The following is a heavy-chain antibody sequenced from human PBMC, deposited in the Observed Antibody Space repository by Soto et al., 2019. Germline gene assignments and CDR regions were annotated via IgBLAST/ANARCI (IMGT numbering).Heavy chain of an antibody. Sequence: SETLSLTCTVSGGSISSSSYYWGWIRQPPGKGLEWIGSIYYSGGTYYNPSLKSRVTISVDTSKNQFSLKLSSVTAADTAVYYCARLQNYYGMDVWGQGTTVT. CDR1: GGSISSSSYY. J-gene: IGHJ6*02. CDR2: IYYSGGT. CDR3: ARLQNYYGMDV. V-gene: IGHV4-39*01.